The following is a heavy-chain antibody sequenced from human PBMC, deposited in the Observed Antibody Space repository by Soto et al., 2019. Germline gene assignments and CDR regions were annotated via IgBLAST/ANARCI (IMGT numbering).Heavy chain of an antibody. V-gene: IGHV1-18*01. D-gene: IGHD3-10*01. J-gene: IGHJ4*02. CDR1: GYTFTNYG. CDR3: AREWFGVDS. CDR2: INADNGNR. Sequence: QVQLVQSGAEVKKPGASVKVSCKASGYTFTNYGISWVRQAPGQGLEWMGWINADNGNRKYAQKLQGRVTMTTDTSTSTVYMEMRSLKSADTDVYYCAREWFGVDSWGQGTLVTVSS.